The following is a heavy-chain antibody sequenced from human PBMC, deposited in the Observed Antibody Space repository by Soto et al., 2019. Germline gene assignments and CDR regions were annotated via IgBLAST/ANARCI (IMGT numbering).Heavy chain of an antibody. CDR1: GGSISSYY. Sequence: SETLSLTCTVSGGSISSYYWSWIRQPPGKGLEWIGYIYYSGSTNYNPSLKNRVTISVDTSKNQFSLKLSSVTAADTAVYYCARDRWRSNLRDNWFDPWGQGTLVTVSS. D-gene: IGHD2-15*01. V-gene: IGHV4-59*01. J-gene: IGHJ5*02. CDR2: IYYSGST. CDR3: ARDRWRSNLRDNWFDP.